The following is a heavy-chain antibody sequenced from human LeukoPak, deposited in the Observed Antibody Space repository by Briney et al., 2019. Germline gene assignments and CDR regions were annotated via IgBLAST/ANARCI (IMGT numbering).Heavy chain of an antibody. Sequence: GGSLRLSCAASGFTFSSYSMNWVRQAPGKGLEWVSSISSTTSYIYYAVSVKGRFTISRGNAKNSLYLQMNSLRAEDTAVYYCARDSPSENYSNYWGQGTLVTVSS. V-gene: IGHV3-21*01. CDR3: ARDSPSENYSNY. J-gene: IGHJ4*02. CDR1: GFTFSSYS. D-gene: IGHD1-7*01. CDR2: ISSTTSYI.